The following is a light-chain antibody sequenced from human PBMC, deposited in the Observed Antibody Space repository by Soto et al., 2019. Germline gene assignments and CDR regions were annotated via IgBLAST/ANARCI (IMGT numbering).Light chain of an antibody. J-gene: IGLJ2*01. CDR2: RNN. CDR1: NSNIGAGYD. Sequence: QSALTQPPSVSGAPGQRVIISCTGSNSNIGAGYDVYWYQHLPGTAPKLLIYRNNNRPSGVPDRFSGSKSGTSASLAITGLQAEDEADYYCQSSDSSLNAVVFGGGTKLTVL. CDR3: QSSDSSLNAVV. V-gene: IGLV1-40*01.